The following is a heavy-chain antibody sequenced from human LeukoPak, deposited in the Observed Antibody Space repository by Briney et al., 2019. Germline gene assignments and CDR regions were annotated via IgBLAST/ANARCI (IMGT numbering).Heavy chain of an antibody. V-gene: IGHV3-21*01. Sequence: PGGSLRLSCAASGFTFSSYSMNWVRRAPGKGLEWVSSISSSSSYIYYADSVKGRFTISRDNAKNSLYLQMNSLRAEDTAVYYCARERADSSGWHVDWGQGTLVTVSS. CDR3: ARERADSSGWHVD. CDR1: GFTFSSYS. D-gene: IGHD6-19*01. J-gene: IGHJ4*02. CDR2: ISSSSSYI.